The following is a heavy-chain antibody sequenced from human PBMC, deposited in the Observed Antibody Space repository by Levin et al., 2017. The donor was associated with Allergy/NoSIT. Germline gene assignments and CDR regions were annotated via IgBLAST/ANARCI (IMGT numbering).Heavy chain of an antibody. CDR1: GYTFTGYY. Sequence: GESLKISCKASGYTFTGYYIHWVRQAPGQGLEWMGWINPNSGTTKYAQRFQGRVTMASDTSFSTAYMELSRLRSDDTAVYYCARHKSAAGGTQPLDYWGQGTLVTVSS. CDR3: ARHKSAAGGTQPLDY. J-gene: IGHJ4*02. D-gene: IGHD6-13*01. V-gene: IGHV1-2*02. CDR2: INPNSGTT.